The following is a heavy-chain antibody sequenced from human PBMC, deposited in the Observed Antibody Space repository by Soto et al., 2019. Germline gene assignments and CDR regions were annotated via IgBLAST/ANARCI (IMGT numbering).Heavy chain of an antibody. J-gene: IGHJ5*02. D-gene: IGHD2-8*02. V-gene: IGHV3-13*01. CDR3: ARQASYWHGGGGWLDP. CDR1: GFTFSAYA. CDR2: IGTQHDT. Sequence: EVQLVESGGGLVQPGGSLRLSCAASGFTFSAYAMHWVRQPTGKGLEWVSAIGTQHDTYYPDSVKGRFTISRENAKSSLYLQMNSLRTGDTAVYYCARQASYWHGGGGWLDPWGQGTLVTVSS.